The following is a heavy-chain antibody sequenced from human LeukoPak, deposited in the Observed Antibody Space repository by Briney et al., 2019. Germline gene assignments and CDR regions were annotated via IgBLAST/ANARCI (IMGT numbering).Heavy chain of an antibody. Sequence: PGGSLRLSCAASGFTFSSYWMHWVRQPPGMGLEWVSRINNDGGTTTYADSVKGRFTISRDNAKNTLSLQINSLRAEDTAVYYCARARSGYYYDYWGQGTLVTVSS. CDR1: GFTFSSYW. J-gene: IGHJ4*02. CDR3: ARARSGYYYDY. CDR2: INNDGGTT. D-gene: IGHD3-22*01. V-gene: IGHV3-74*03.